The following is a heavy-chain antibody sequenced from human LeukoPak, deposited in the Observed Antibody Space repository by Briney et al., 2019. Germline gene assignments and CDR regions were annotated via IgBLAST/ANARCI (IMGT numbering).Heavy chain of an antibody. J-gene: IGHJ4*02. CDR3: AKRFWSGYYLDY. D-gene: IGHD3-3*01. V-gene: IGHV3-23*01. Sequence: GGSLRLSCAASGFTFSSYAMHWVRQAPGKGLEWVSAISGSGGSTYYADSVKGRFTISRDNSKNTLYLQMNSLRAEDTAVYYCAKRFWSGYYLDYWGQGTLVTVSS. CDR1: GFTFSSYA. CDR2: ISGSGGST.